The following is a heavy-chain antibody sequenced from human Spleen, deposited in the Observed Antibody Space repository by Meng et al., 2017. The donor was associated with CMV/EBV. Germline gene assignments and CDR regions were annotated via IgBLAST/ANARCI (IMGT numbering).Heavy chain of an antibody. J-gene: IGHJ4*02. Sequence: ASGYTFTGYHVHWVRQAPGQGLEWMGWINSNSGGTKYAQKFQGRVTMTRDTSVSTAYMELSRLRSDDTAVYYCARVIAVAGTAPFDHWGQGTLVTVSS. D-gene: IGHD6-19*01. CDR3: ARVIAVAGTAPFDH. V-gene: IGHV1-2*02. CDR1: GYTFTGYH. CDR2: INSNSGGT.